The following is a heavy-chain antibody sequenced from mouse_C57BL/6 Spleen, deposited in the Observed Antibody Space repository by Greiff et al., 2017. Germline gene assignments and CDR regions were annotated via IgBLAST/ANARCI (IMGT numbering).Heavy chain of an antibody. J-gene: IGHJ1*03. CDR3: ARHDGYWYFDV. V-gene: IGHV5-6*01. D-gene: IGHD2-3*01. Sequence: EVQLVASGGDLVKPGGSLKLSCAASGFTFSSYGMSWVRQTPDKRLEWVATISSGGSYTYSPDSVKGRFTISRDNAKNTLYLQMSSLKSEDTAMYYCARHDGYWYFDVWGTGTTVTVSS. CDR1: GFTFSSYG. CDR2: ISSGGSYT.